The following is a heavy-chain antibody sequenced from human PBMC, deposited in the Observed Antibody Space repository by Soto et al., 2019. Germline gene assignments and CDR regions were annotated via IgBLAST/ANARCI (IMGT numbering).Heavy chain of an antibody. Sequence: SLRLSCAASGFTFSSYAMHWVRQAPGKGLEWVAVISYDGSNKYYTDSVKGRFTISRDNSKNTLYLQMNSLRAEDTAVYYCARGPSSLTRFDYWGQGTLVTVSS. CDR2: ISYDGSNK. CDR3: ARGPSSLTRFDY. V-gene: IGHV3-30-3*01. D-gene: IGHD2-2*01. J-gene: IGHJ4*02. CDR1: GFTFSSYA.